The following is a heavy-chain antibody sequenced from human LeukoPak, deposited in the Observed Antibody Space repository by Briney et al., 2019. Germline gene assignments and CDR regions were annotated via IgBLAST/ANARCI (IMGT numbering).Heavy chain of an antibody. D-gene: IGHD3-10*01. V-gene: IGHV3-23*01. CDR2: VGAGGRRT. CDR3: AKGLDYYGSGSYDH. CDR1: GFTFSSYA. J-gene: IGHJ4*02. Sequence: GGSLRLSCAASGFTFSSYAMTWVRQAPGKGLEWVSTVGAGGRRTYYADSVRGRFTISRDNSKSTVYLQMNTLRAEDTAVYYCAKGLDYYGSGSYDHWGEGTLVTVSS.